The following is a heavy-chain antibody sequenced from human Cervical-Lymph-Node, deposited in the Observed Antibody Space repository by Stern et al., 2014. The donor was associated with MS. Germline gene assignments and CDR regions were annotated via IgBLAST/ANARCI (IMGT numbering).Heavy chain of an antibody. J-gene: IGHJ3*01. Sequence: QVQLVQSRAEVKKPGSSVKVSCKASGGTFTSLSINWVRQVPGQSLEWMGGIIPIFDTPNFAQKFQGRVTITADSSTSTVYMALNSLRSDDTAVYYCVLPSTVTTSAFDVWGRGTMVTVSS. CDR2: IIPIFDTP. CDR1: GGTFTSLS. V-gene: IGHV1-69*14. CDR3: VLPSTVTTSAFDV. D-gene: IGHD4-17*01.